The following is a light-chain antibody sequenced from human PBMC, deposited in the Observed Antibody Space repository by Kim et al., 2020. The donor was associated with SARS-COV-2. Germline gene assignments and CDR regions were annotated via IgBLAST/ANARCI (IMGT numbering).Light chain of an antibody. V-gene: IGKV3-20*01. Sequence: LFPGERATLSCRASQSVGSSYLAWYQQKPGQAPRLLIYGASSRATGIPDRFSGSGSGTDFTLTISRLEPEDFAVYYCQQYGSSPWTFGQGTKVDIK. J-gene: IGKJ1*01. CDR2: GAS. CDR1: QSVGSSY. CDR3: QQYGSSPWT.